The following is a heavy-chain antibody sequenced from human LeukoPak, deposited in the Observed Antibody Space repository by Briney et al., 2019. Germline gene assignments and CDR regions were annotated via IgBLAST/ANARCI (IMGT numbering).Heavy chain of an antibody. CDR2: ISSSSSYI. D-gene: IGHD3-22*01. J-gene: IGHJ3*02. CDR3: ARDARYYYDSSGYYPDAFDI. V-gene: IGHV3-21*01. Sequence: GGSLRLSCAASGFTFSSYSMNWVRQAPGKGLECVSSISSSSSYIYYADSVKGRFTISRDNAKNSLYLQMNSLRAEDTAVYYCARDARYYYDSSGYYPDAFDIWGQGTMVTVSS. CDR1: GFTFSSYS.